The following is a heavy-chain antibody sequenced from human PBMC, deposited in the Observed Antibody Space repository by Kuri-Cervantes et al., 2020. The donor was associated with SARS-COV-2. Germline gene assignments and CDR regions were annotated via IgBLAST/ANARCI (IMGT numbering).Heavy chain of an antibody. V-gene: IGHV3-30*02. J-gene: IGHJ4*02. CDR2: IWYGGSNK. D-gene: IGHD6-25*01. CDR1: GFSISDRAYW. Sequence: GGSLRLSCTASGFSISDRAYWMTWVRQTPGKGLEWVAVIWYGGSNKYYADSVKGRFTISRDNSKNTLYLQMNSLRAEDTAVYYCAKDRAPRSSDYFDYWGQGTLVTVSS. CDR3: AKDRAPRSSDYFDY.